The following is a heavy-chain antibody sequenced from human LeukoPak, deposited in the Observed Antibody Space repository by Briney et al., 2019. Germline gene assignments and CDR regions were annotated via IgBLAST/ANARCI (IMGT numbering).Heavy chain of an antibody. D-gene: IGHD3-22*01. Sequence: SETLSLTCAVYGGSFSGYYWSWIRQPPGKGLEWIGEINHSGSTNYNPSLKSRVTISVDTSKNQFSLKLSSVTAADTAVYYCASPSSGYYGGIDYWGQGTLVTVSS. CDR2: INHSGST. V-gene: IGHV4-34*01. J-gene: IGHJ4*02. CDR3: ASPSSGYYGGIDY. CDR1: GGSFSGYY.